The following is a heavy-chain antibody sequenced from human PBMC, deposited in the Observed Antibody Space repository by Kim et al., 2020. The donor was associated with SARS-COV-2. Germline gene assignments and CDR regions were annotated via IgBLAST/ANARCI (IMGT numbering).Heavy chain of an antibody. V-gene: IGHV3-30*18. CDR3: AKGQGPHVYRYCDL. J-gene: IGHJ2*01. CDR1: GFSFSSYG. D-gene: IGHD2-8*01. Sequence: EGSLRLSCAASGFSFSSYGMHWVRQAPGKGLEWVAVTSYDESTKYYADSVEGRFTISRDNSKNTLYLQMNSLRAEDTAVYYCAKGQGPHVYRYCDLWGRGALLTDSS. CDR2: TSYDESTK.